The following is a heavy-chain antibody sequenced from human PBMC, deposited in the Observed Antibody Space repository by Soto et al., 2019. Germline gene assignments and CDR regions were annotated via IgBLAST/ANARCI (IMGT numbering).Heavy chain of an antibody. Sequence: QVQLQESGPGLVKPSETLSLTCTVSGGSISSYYWSWIRQPPGKGLEWIGYIYYSGSTNYNPSLKSRVTISVDTSQNQFSLKLSSVTAADTAVYYCARGYSRSWSALDYWGQGTLVTVSS. D-gene: IGHD6-13*01. J-gene: IGHJ4*02. CDR2: IYYSGST. CDR3: ARGYSRSWSALDY. V-gene: IGHV4-59*01. CDR1: GGSISSYY.